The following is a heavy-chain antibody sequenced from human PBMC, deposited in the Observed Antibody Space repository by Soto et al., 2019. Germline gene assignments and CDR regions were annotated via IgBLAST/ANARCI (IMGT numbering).Heavy chain of an antibody. CDR2: IYYSGST. CDR1: GGSISSYY. D-gene: IGHD2-15*01. CDR3: ARVILSGGHLDY. J-gene: IGHJ4*02. Sequence: PSETLSLTCTVSGGSISSYYWSWIRQHPGKGLEWIGYIYYSGSTYYNPSLKSRVTISVDTSKNQFSLKLSSVTAADTAVYYCARVILSGGHLDYWGQGTLVTVSS. V-gene: IGHV4-59*12.